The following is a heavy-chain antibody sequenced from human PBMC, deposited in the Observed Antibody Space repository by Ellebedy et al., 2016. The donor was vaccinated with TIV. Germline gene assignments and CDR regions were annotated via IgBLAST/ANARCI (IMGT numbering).Heavy chain of an antibody. CDR1: LPSLSGYN. D-gene: IGHD3-10*01. V-gene: IGHV4-34*01. Sequence: SETLSLTXETDLPSLSGYNWAWVRQPPGKGLEWIGDVNHRGGTRYISSLKSRVTISLDTSKKQLSLNITSVTAADTALYFCARGSMVRGLAGWGQGTLVTVSS. CDR3: ARGSMVRGLAG. J-gene: IGHJ4*02. CDR2: VNHRGGT.